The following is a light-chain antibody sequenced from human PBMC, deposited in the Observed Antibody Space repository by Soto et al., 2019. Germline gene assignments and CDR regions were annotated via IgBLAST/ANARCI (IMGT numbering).Light chain of an antibody. J-gene: IGLJ1*01. CDR3: SSYTSSSTLD. CDR2: EVS. CDR1: SSDVGGYNY. Sequence: QSALTQPASVSGSPGQSITISCTGTSSDVGGYNYVSWYQQHPGKAPKLMIYEVSNRPSGVSNRFSGSKSGKTASLTISGLQAEDEADYYCSSYTSSSTLDFGTGTKLTVL. V-gene: IGLV2-14*01.